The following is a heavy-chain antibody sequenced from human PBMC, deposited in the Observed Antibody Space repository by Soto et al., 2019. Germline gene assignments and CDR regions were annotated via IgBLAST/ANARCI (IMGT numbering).Heavy chain of an antibody. V-gene: IGHV5-10-1*01. CDR1: GYSFTSYW. Sequence: PGESLKISCKGSGYSFTSYWISWVRQMPGKGLEWMGRIDPSDSYTNYSPSFQGHVTISADKSISTAYLQWSSLKASDTAMYYCARYCGGGTCYYAMDVWGQGTTVTVSS. CDR2: IDPSDSYT. CDR3: ARYCGGGTCYYAMDV. D-gene: IGHD2-15*01. J-gene: IGHJ6*02.